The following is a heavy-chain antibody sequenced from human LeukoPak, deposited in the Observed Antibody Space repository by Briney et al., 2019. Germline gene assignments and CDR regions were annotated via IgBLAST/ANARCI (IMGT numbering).Heavy chain of an antibody. Sequence: SETLSLACTVSGGSISTNNYYWGWIRQPPGKGLEWIGGLSYTGSSYYNPSLKSPVTISGDTSKNQFSLKVRSVTAADTAVYYCARPFGTSSGFDYWGQGILVTVS. CDR2: LSYTGSS. J-gene: IGHJ4*02. CDR1: GGSISTNNYY. CDR3: ARPFGTSSGFDY. V-gene: IGHV4-39*01. D-gene: IGHD6-6*01.